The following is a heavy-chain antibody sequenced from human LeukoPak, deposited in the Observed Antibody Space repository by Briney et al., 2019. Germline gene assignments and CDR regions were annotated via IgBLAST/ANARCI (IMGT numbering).Heavy chain of an antibody. Sequence: PSQTLSLTCTVSGGSISSGGYYWSWIRQHPGKGLEWIGYIYYSESTYYNPSLKSRVTISVDTSKNQFSLKLSSVTAADTAVYYCARDVRGAARLYPTSFQHWGQGTLVTVSS. V-gene: IGHV4-31*03. CDR3: ARDVRGAARLYPTSFQH. D-gene: IGHD6-6*01. CDR1: GGSISSGGYY. J-gene: IGHJ1*01. CDR2: IYYSEST.